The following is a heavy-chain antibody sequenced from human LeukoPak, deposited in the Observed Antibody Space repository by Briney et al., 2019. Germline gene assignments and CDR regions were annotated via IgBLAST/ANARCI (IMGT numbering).Heavy chain of an antibody. CDR2: INWNGGST. CDR1: GFTFADYG. V-gene: IGHV3-20*04. D-gene: IGHD6-19*01. Sequence: PGGSLRLSCAASGFTFADYGMSWVRQAPGKGLEWVSGINWNGGSTGYADSVKGRFTISRDNAKNSLYLQMNSLRAEDTALYYCARGTLIAVAGFTDAFDIWGQGTMVTVSS. J-gene: IGHJ3*02. CDR3: ARGTLIAVAGFTDAFDI.